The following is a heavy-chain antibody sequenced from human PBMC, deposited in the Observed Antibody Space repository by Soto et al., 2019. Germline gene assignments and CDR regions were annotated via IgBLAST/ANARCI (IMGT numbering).Heavy chain of an antibody. CDR2: IKSKIDGGTT. D-gene: IGHD1-1*01. CDR3: TRYNYGDNWFDP. V-gene: IGHV3-15*01. J-gene: IGHJ5*02. Sequence: GGSLRLSCAAPGFTFRDAWMSWVRQAPGKGLEWVGRIKSKIDGGTTDYAAPVKGRFTISRDDSKNTLSLQMNSLKTEDTAVYFCTRYNYGDNWFDPWGQGTLVTVS. CDR1: GFTFRDAW.